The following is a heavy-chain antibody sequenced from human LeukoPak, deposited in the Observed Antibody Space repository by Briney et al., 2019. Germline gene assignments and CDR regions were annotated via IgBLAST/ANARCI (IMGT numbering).Heavy chain of an antibody. Sequence: GGSLRLSCAASGFTFSSYNMNWVRQAPGKGLEWVSYISSSRSTMYYADSVKGRFTISRDNARNSLFLQMNSLRAEDTAVYYCARGAYFWNYWGQGTLVTVSS. CDR2: ISSSRSTM. CDR1: GFTFSSYN. CDR3: ARGAYFWNY. J-gene: IGHJ4*02. D-gene: IGHD1-1*01. V-gene: IGHV3-48*04.